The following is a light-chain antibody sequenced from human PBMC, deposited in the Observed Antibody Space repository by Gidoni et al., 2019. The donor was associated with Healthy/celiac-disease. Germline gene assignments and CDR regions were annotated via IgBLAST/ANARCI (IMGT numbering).Light chain of an antibody. CDR3: QQYDNFVLT. J-gene: IGKJ4*01. CDR1: QDSINH. Sequence: DIQMTQSPSSLSASVGGRVTITCQASQDSINHLNWYQQKPGKAPKLLIYDASNLETGVPSRFSGGGSGTDFTFTISSLQPEDIATYYCQQYDNFVLTFGGGTKVEIK. CDR2: DAS. V-gene: IGKV1-33*01.